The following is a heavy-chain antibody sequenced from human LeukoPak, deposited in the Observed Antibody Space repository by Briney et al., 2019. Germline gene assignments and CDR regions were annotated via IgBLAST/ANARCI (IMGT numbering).Heavy chain of an antibody. CDR2: ISSSSSYI. J-gene: IGHJ4*02. Sequence: GGSLRLSCAASGFTFSSYAMSWVRQAPGKGLEWVSSISSSSSYIYYADSVKGRFTISRDNAKNSLYLQMNSLRAEDTAVYYWARLRRSGYDYLYYFDYWGQGTLVTVSS. CDR1: GFTFSSYA. D-gene: IGHD5-12*01. V-gene: IGHV3-21*01. CDR3: ARLRRSGYDYLYYFDY.